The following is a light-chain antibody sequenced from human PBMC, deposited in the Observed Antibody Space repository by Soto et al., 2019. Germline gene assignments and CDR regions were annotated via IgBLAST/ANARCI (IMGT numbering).Light chain of an antibody. CDR3: SSYGGNNNML. V-gene: IGLV2-8*01. J-gene: IGLJ2*01. Sequence: QSALTQTPSASGSPGQSVTISCTGTDNDVGNYDFVSWYQQHPGKAPKLIIYEVTKRPSGVPARFSGSKSGNAASLTVSGLQAEEAAYYYCSSYGGNNNMLFGGGTKLTVL. CDR1: DNDVGNYDF. CDR2: EVT.